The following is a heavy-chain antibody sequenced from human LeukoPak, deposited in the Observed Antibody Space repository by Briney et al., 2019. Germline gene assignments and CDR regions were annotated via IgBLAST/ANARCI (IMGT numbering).Heavy chain of an antibody. CDR1: GFTFSDYY. V-gene: IGHV3-11*04. CDR3: ARDGYSGYDPTDY. Sequence: GGSLRLSCAASGFTFSDYYMSWIRQAPGKGLEWVSYISSNGSTIYYADSVKGRFTISRDNAKNSLYLQMNSLRAEDTAVYYCARDGYSGYDPTDYWGQGTLVTVSS. CDR2: ISSNGSTI. D-gene: IGHD5-12*01. J-gene: IGHJ4*02.